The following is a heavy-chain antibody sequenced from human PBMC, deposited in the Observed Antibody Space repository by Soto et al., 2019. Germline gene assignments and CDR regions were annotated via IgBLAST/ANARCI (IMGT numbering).Heavy chain of an antibody. CDR3: ARDREPYSYGHDAFDI. D-gene: IGHD5-18*01. V-gene: IGHV1-18*01. CDR2: ISGYNGKT. J-gene: IGHJ3*02. Sequence: ASVKVSCKASGYTSTNYGINWVRQAPGQGLEWMGWISGYNGKTKHAQKFQGRVTLTTDTSTSTASMELRSLRSDDTAVYYCARDREPYSYGHDAFDIWGQGTVVTVSS. CDR1: GYTSTNYG.